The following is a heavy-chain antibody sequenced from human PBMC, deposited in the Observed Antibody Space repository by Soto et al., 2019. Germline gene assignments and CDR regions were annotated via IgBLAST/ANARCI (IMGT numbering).Heavy chain of an antibody. D-gene: IGHD3-10*02. CDR2: IRRKANSYTT. CDR1: GLIFSDYH. J-gene: IGHJ6*02. CDR3: TMLGCWSGGSNDMDV. V-gene: IGHV3-72*01. Sequence: EVQLVESGGGLVQPGGSLRLSCAASGLIFSDYHMDLVRQAPGKGLEGVGRIRRKANSYTTEYAASVKGRFTISREDSKNSLYLPMTSLKTEDTAVYYYTMLGCWSGGSNDMDVWGQGTTVTVSS.